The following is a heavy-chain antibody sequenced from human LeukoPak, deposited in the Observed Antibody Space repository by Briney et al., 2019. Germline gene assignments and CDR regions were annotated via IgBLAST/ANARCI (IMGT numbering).Heavy chain of an antibody. V-gene: IGHV1-2*02. Sequence: ASVKVSCKASGYTFTGYYMHWVRQAPGQGLEWMGWINPNSGGTNYAQKFQGRVTMTRDTSISTVYMELSSLRSEDTAVYYCARDNGVARIPLYYFDYWGQGTLVTVSS. CDR3: ARDNGVARIPLYYFDY. D-gene: IGHD2-15*01. CDR2: INPNSGGT. J-gene: IGHJ4*02. CDR1: GYTFTGYY.